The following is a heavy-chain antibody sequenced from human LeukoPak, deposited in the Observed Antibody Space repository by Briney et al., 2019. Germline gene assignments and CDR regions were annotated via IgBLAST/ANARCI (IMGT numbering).Heavy chain of an antibody. J-gene: IGHJ4*02. CDR1: GFTFSSYW. V-gene: IGHV3-23*01. CDR3: AKVSSQAIGYCSGGSCYIFDY. Sequence: GGSLRLSCAASGFTFSSYWMSWVRQAPGKGLEWVSGINGSGGRTYYADSVKGRFTTSRDNSKNTLYLQMNSLRAEDTAVYYCAKVSSQAIGYCSGGSCYIFDYWGQGTLVTVSS. CDR2: INGSGGRT. D-gene: IGHD2-15*01.